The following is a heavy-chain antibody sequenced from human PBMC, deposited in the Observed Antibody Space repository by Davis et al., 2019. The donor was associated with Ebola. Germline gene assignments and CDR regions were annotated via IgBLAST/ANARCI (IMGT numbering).Heavy chain of an antibody. CDR1: GFTFSSYD. Sequence: GESLKISCAASGFTFSSYDIHWVRQAPGKGLEWVALSWSDGIKNYYADSVKGRSTISRDNSKNTLYLQMNSLRAEDTAVYYCAKGSVTIFGVAPDYYGMDVWGKGTTVTVSS. J-gene: IGHJ6*04. V-gene: IGHV3-30*02. CDR2: SWSDGIKN. D-gene: IGHD3-3*01. CDR3: AKGSVTIFGVAPDYYGMDV.